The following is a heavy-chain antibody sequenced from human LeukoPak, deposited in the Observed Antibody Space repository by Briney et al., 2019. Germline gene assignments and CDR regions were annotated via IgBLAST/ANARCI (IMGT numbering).Heavy chain of an antibody. D-gene: IGHD3-3*01. J-gene: IGHJ4*02. CDR2: IYYSGST. CDR3: ARADFWSGYFDY. Sequence: PSETLSLTCTVSGGSISSYYWSWIRQPPGKGLEWIGYIYYSGSTNYNPSLKSRVTISVDTSKNQFSLKLSSVTAADTAVYYCARADFWSGYFDYWGQGTLVTVSS. CDR1: GGSISSYY. V-gene: IGHV4-59*01.